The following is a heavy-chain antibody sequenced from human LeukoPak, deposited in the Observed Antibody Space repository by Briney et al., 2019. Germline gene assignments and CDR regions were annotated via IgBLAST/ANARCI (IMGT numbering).Heavy chain of an antibody. J-gene: IGHJ3*02. CDR1: GFTFSSYW. Sequence: GGSLRLSCAASGFTFSSYWMSWVRQAPGKGLEWVAVIWYDGSNKYYADSVKGRFTISRDNSKNTLYLQMNSLRAEDTAVYCCARDRRGYSYGAYDAFDIWGQGTMVTVSS. D-gene: IGHD5-18*01. CDR2: IWYDGSNK. V-gene: IGHV3-33*08. CDR3: ARDRRGYSYGAYDAFDI.